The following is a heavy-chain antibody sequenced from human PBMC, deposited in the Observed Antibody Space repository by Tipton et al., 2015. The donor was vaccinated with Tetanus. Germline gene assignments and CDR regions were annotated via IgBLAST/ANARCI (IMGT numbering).Heavy chain of an antibody. D-gene: IGHD3-16*01. V-gene: IGHV4-31*03. CDR1: GASISSGGYF. CDR3: ARDQGGGRVARLNWFGP. Sequence: TLSLTCSVSGASISSGGYFWNWIRHRPGKGLEWIGHIYYSGSTFYNPSLKSRVTISVDTSNNQFSLRLSPVTAADTAFYYCARDQGGGRVARLNWFGPWGQGTLVTVSS. J-gene: IGHJ5*02. CDR2: IYYSGST.